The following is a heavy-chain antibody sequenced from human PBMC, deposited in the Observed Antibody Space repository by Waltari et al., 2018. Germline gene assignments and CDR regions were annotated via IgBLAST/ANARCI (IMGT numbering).Heavy chain of an antibody. CDR1: GGSFSGYY. J-gene: IGHJ4*02. D-gene: IGHD6-19*01. CDR2: INHSGSN. CDR3: AAGIAVAGTPFDY. Sequence: QVQLQQWGAGLLKPSETLSLTCAVYGGSFSGYYWSWIRQPPGKGLEWIGEINHSGSNNYNPSLKSRVTISVDTSKNQFSLKLSSVTAADTAVYYCAAGIAVAGTPFDYWGQGTLVTVSS. V-gene: IGHV4-34*01.